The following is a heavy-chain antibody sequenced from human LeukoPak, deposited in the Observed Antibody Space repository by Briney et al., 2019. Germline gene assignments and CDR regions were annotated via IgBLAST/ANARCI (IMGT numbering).Heavy chain of an antibody. CDR1: GYTFTSYG. CDR3: ARDREYCSSTSCYDYYYYYMDV. V-gene: IGHV1-69*05. CDR2: IIPTFGTA. J-gene: IGHJ6*03. D-gene: IGHD2-2*01. Sequence: ASVKVSCKASGYTFTSYGISWVRQAPGQGLEWMGGIIPTFGTANYAQRFQGRVTITTDESTSTAYMELSSLRSEDTAVYYCARDREYCSSTSCYDYYYYYMDVWGKGTTVTVSS.